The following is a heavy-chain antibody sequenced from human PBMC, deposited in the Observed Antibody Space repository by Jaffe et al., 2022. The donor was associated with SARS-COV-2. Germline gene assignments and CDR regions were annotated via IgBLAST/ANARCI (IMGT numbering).Heavy chain of an antibody. J-gene: IGHJ6*02. D-gene: IGHD4-17*01. CDR3: ARVTRYGDYVSPSYYYYGMDV. CDR2: IYYSGST. Sequence: QVQLQESGPGLVKPSETLSLTCTVSGGSISSYYWSWIRQPPGKGLEWIGYIYYSGSTNYNPSLKSRVTISVDTSKNQFSLKLSSVTAADTAVYYCARVTRYGDYVSPSYYYYGMDVWGQGTTVTVSS. V-gene: IGHV4-59*01. CDR1: GGSISSYY.